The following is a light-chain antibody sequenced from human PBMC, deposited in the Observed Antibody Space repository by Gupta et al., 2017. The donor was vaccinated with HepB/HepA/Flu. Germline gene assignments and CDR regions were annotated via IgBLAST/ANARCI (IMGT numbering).Light chain of an antibody. CDR3: QQYNSAPCT. V-gene: IGKV1-27*01. CDR2: GSS. Sequence: DIQLTQSPSSLSASIGDTVTITCRASQAMSNYLAWYQQRPGSIPKLLIFGSSNLHSGVPTRFSGSGSGTHFTLTINDVQPEDFATYFCQQYNSAPCTFGQGTQVEIK. J-gene: IGKJ2*02. CDR1: QAMSNY.